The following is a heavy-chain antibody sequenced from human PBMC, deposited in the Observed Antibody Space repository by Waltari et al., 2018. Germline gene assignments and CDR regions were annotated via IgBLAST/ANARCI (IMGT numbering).Heavy chain of an antibody. CDR2: ITGRDGRP. D-gene: IGHD6-13*01. J-gene: IGHJ1*01. CDR1: GFPFSSNA. V-gene: IGHV3-23*01. CDR3: AGHGDNSS. Sequence: EVHLLESGGGLVQPGGSLRLSCATSGFPFSSNALTWFRQAPGRGWEWVSRITGRDGRPSYADFVKGRFTISRDNSKSTLYLHLNGLRAEDTAVYYCAGHGDNSSGGKGTLVTVSS.